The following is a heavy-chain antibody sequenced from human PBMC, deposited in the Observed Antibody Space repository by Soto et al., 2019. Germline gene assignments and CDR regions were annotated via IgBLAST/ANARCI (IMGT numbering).Heavy chain of an antibody. V-gene: IGHV3-74*01. Sequence: PGGSLRLSCAASGFTFSSYWMHWVRQAPGKGLVWVSRINSDGSSTSYADSVKGRFTISRDNAKNTLYLQMNSLRAEDTAVYYCARASYDFWSGYFQFVDYWGQGTLVTVSS. CDR3: ARASYDFWSGYFQFVDY. D-gene: IGHD3-3*01. J-gene: IGHJ4*02. CDR1: GFTFSSYW. CDR2: INSDGSST.